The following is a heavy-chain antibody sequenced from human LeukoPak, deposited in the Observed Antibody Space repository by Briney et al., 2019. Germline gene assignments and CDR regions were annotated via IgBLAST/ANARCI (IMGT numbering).Heavy chain of an antibody. J-gene: IGHJ4*02. CDR1: GGSISSSSYY. Sequence: PSETLSLTCTVSGGSISSSSYYWGWIRQPPGKGLEWIGSIYYSGSTYYNPSLKSRVTMSVDTSKNQFSLKLSSVTAADTAVYYCARMGAIAGASANPDYWGQGTLVTVSS. CDR3: ARMGAIAGASANPDY. V-gene: IGHV4-39*07. D-gene: IGHD4/OR15-4a*01. CDR2: IYYSGST.